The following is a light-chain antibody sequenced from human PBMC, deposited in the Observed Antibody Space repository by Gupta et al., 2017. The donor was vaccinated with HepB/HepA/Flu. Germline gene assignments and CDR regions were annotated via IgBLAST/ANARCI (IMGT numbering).Light chain of an antibody. CDR3: MQALQTPKLT. J-gene: IGKJ4*01. Sequence: DIVMTQSPLSLPVTPGEPASISCRSSQSLLHSNGYNYLDWYLQKPGQPPQLLIYLGSNRASGVPDRFSGSGSGTDFTLKISRVEAEDVGVYYCMQALQTPKLTFGGGTKVEIK. V-gene: IGKV2-28*01. CDR2: LGS. CDR1: QSLLHSNGYNY.